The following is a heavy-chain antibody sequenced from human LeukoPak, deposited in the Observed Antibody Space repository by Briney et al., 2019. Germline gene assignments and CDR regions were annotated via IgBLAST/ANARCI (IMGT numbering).Heavy chain of an antibody. D-gene: IGHD3-22*01. J-gene: IGHJ6*03. Sequence: PGGSLRLSCAASGFTFSGSAMHWVRQASGKGLEWVGRIRSKANSYATAYAASVKGRFTIYRDDSKNTAYLQMNSLKTEDTAVYYCTRHGSEYDSSGYYYADYYYYYYMDVWGKGTTVTVSS. CDR3: TRHGSEYDSSGYYYADYYYYYYMDV. V-gene: IGHV3-73*01. CDR2: IRSKANSYAT. CDR1: GFTFSGSA.